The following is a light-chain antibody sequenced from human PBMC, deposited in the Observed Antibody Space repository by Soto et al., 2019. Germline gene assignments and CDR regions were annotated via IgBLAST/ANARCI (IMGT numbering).Light chain of an antibody. CDR1: SSNIGSNT. J-gene: IGLJ1*01. CDR3: AAWDASLSACV. CDR2: SNN. V-gene: IGLV1-47*02. Sequence: QLVLTQPPSASGTPGQRVTISCSGSSSNIGSNTVYWYQQLPGTAPKLLIYSNNQRPSGVPDRFSGSRSGTSASLAIVGLRSEDEAVYYCAAWDASLSACVFGNGTKLTVL.